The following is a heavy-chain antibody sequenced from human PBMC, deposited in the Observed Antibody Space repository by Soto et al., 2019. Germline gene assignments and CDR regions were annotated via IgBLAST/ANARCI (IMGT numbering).Heavy chain of an antibody. D-gene: IGHD5-18*01. Sequence: SETLSLTCAVYGGSFSGYYWSWIRQPPGKGLEWIGEINHSGSTNYNPSLKSRVTISVDTSKNQFSLKLSSVTAADTAVYYCARGQAPVEQLWSSHGYWGQGTQVTVSS. J-gene: IGHJ4*02. V-gene: IGHV4-34*01. CDR2: INHSGST. CDR1: GGSFSGYY. CDR3: ARGQAPVEQLWSSHGY.